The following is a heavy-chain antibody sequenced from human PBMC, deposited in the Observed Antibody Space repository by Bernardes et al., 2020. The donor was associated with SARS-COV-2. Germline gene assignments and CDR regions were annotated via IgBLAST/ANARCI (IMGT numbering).Heavy chain of an antibody. CDR3: ARGAPIDYWSGYYRGHYDY. Sequence: KVSCKASGYTFTSYDINWVRQATGQGLEWMGWMNPNRGNTGYAQKFQGRDTMTRNTSISTAYMELSSQRSEDTALYYCARGAPIDYWSGYYRGHYDYCGQRTLVIVSS. CDR1: GYTFTSYD. V-gene: IGHV1-8*01. D-gene: IGHD3-3*01. J-gene: IGHJ4*02. CDR2: MNPNRGNT.